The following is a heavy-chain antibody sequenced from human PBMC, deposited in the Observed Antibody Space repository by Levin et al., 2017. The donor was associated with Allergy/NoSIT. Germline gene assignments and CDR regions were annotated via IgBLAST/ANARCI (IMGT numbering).Heavy chain of an antibody. D-gene: IGHD5-24*01. CDR1: GFTFSDYY. Sequence: GESLKISCAASGFTFSDYYMSWVRQAPGKGLEWVSFISGTSTSIYYADSVKGRFTISRDNAKNSLYLQMNSLRAEDTAVYYCTRGAGRDGGYWVQGTLVTVSS. V-gene: IGHV3-11*01. CDR3: TRGAGRDGGY. CDR2: ISGTSTSI. J-gene: IGHJ4*02.